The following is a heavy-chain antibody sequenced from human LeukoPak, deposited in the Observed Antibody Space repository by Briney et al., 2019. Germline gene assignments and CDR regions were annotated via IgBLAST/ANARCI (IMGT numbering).Heavy chain of an antibody. CDR2: INPNSGNT. J-gene: IGHJ5*02. CDR1: GYTFTDYY. D-gene: IGHD3-10*01. V-gene: IGHV1-8*02. CDR3: ARVRRGGGYYGSGRRYNWYDP. Sequence: ASVKVSCKASGYTFTDYYMHWVRQAPGQGLEWMGWINPNSGNTGYAQKFQGRVTMTRNTSISTAYMELSSLRSEDTAVYYCARVRRGGGYYGSGRRYNWYDPWGQGTLVTVSS.